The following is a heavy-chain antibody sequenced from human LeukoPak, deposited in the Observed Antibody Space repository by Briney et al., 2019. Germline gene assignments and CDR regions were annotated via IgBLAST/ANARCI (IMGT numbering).Heavy chain of an antibody. Sequence: GGSLRLSCAASGFTFSSYGMHWVRQAPGKGLEWVAVIWYDGSNKYYADSVKGRFTISRDNSKNTLYLQMNSLRAEDTAVYYCARDMPTDYYDSSGYYPFDYWGQGTLVTVSS. D-gene: IGHD3-22*01. CDR1: GFTFSSYG. J-gene: IGHJ4*02. CDR3: ARDMPTDYYDSSGYYPFDY. V-gene: IGHV3-33*01. CDR2: IWYDGSNK.